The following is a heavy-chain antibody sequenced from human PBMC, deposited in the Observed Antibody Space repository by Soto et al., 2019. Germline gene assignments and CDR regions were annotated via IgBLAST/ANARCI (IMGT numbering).Heavy chain of an antibody. D-gene: IGHD2-2*01. J-gene: IGHJ6*02. Sequence: QVQLVQSGAEVKKPGSSVKVSCKASGGTFSSYAISWVRQAPGQGLEWMGGIIPIFGTADYAQKFQGRVTITADESTSTAYMGLSSLRSEDTAVYYCAHRCAGTSCPSSYYYGMDVWGQGTTVTVSS. V-gene: IGHV1-69*12. CDR1: GGTFSSYA. CDR3: AHRCAGTSCPSSYYYGMDV. CDR2: IIPIFGTA.